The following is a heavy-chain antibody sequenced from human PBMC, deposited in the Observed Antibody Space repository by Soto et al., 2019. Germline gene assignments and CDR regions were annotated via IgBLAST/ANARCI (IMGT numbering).Heavy chain of an antibody. J-gene: IGHJ4*02. Sequence: PWGSLTLPCAASGGSIANYPMTWVRQTPAKGLEWISYSSPRGDTIYYADSVEGRFTISRDNARNSLSLHMSSLRDEDSALYYCAKGPHTNVGWPYYFESWGQGVPVTVSS. V-gene: IGHV3-48*02. CDR2: SSPRGDTI. D-gene: IGHD6-19*01. CDR3: AKGPHTNVGWPYYFES. CDR1: GGSIANYP.